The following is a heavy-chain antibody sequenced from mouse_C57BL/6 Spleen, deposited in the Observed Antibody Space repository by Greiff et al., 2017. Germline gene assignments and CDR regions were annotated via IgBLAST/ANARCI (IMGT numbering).Heavy chain of an antibody. V-gene: IGHV1-82*01. D-gene: IGHD1-1*01. CDR2: IYPGDGDT. J-gene: IGHJ1*03. CDR1: GYAFSSSW. CDR3: ARNYYGSSSHWYFDV. Sequence: VQLQQSGPELVKPGASVKISCTASGYAFSSSWMNWVKQRPGKGLEWIGRIYPGDGDTNYNGKFKGKATLTADKSSSTAYMQLSSLTSEDSAVYFCARNYYGSSSHWYFDVWGTGTTVTVSS.